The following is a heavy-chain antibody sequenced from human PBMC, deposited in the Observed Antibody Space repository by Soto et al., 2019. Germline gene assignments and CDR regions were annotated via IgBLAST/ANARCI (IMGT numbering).Heavy chain of an antibody. J-gene: IGHJ6*02. D-gene: IGHD2-15*01. V-gene: IGHV1-69*02. CDR2: IIPILGIA. CDR3: ARGYCSGGSCLRDMDV. CDR1: GGTFSSYT. Sequence: SVKVSCKASGGTFSSYTISWVRQAPGQGLEWMGRIIPILGIANYAQKFQGRVTITADKSTSTAYMELSSLRSEDTAVYYCARGYCSGGSCLRDMDVWGQGTTVTVSS.